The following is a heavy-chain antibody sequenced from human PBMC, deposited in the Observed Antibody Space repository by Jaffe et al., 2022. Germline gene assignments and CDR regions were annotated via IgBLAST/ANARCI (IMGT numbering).Heavy chain of an antibody. CDR3: AKDWGSGWIIDY. Sequence: EVQLVESGGGLVQPGRSLRLSCAASGFTFDDYAMHWVRQAPGKGLEWVSGISWNSGSIGYADSVKGRFTISRDNAKNSLYLQMNSLRAEDTALYYCAKDWGSGWIIDYWGQGTLVTVSS. J-gene: IGHJ4*02. CDR1: GFTFDDYA. V-gene: IGHV3-9*01. D-gene: IGHD6-19*01. CDR2: ISWNSGSI.